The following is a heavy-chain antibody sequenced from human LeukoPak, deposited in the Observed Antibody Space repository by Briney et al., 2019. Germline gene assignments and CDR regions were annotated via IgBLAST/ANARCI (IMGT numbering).Heavy chain of an antibody. D-gene: IGHD6-6*01. CDR3: AKSRGYSSSSSQGY. J-gene: IGHJ4*02. CDR1: GFTFSSYS. V-gene: IGHV3-23*01. Sequence: GGSLRLSCAASGFTFSSYSMNWVRQAPGKGLEWVSAISGSGGSTYYADSVKGRFTISRDNSKNTLYLQMNSLRAEDTAVYYCAKSRGYSSSSSQGYWGQGTLVTVSS. CDR2: ISGSGGST.